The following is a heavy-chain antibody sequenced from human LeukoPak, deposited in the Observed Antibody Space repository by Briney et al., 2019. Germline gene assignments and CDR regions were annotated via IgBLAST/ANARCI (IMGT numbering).Heavy chain of an antibody. CDR3: GRDTRYYDSRGSRSSYYYGMDV. V-gene: IGHV4-4*07. Sequence: SGPGLVKPSETLSLTCTVSGGSISSYYWSWIRQPAGKGLEWIGRIYTSGSTNYNPSLKSRVTMSVDTSKNQFSLKLSSVTAADTAVYYCGRDTRYYDSRGSRSSYYYGMDVWGQGTTVTVSS. D-gene: IGHD3-22*01. J-gene: IGHJ6*02. CDR2: IYTSGST. CDR1: GGSISSYY.